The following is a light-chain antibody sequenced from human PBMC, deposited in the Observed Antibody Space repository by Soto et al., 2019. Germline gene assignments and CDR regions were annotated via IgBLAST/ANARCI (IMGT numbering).Light chain of an antibody. CDR2: AAS. CDR1: QGIRND. CDR3: LQDYNP. Sequence: AIPMTQSPSSLSASVGDRVTITCRASQGIRNDLGWYQQKPGKAPKLLIYAASSLQSGVPSRFSGSGSGTDFTLTTSSLQPEDFATYYCLQDYNPFGQGTKLEIK. J-gene: IGKJ2*01. V-gene: IGKV1-6*01.